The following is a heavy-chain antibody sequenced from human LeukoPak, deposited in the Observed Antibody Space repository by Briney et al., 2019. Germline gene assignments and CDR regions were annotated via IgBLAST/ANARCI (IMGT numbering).Heavy chain of an antibody. D-gene: IGHD3-16*01. Sequence: SVTVSCKTSGGSFSNYAITWVRQAPGQGLEWMGRIIPMRDITNYAQNFQDRVTITANKSTTTVYMEVNSLISEDMAVYFCARGAYDGTYYFDSWGQGTLVTVSS. CDR2: IIPMRDIT. J-gene: IGHJ4*02. V-gene: IGHV1-69*04. CDR3: ARGAYDGTYYFDS. CDR1: GGSFSNYA.